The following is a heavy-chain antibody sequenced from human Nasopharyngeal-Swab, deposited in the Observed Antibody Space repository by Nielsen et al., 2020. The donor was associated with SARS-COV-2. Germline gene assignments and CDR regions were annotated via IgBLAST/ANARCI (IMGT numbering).Heavy chain of an antibody. Sequence: GESLKISCAASGFSFSGCSMNWVRHAPGKGLEWVSYISSGSRTIYYADSVKGRFTISRDNAKNSLYLQMNSLRDEDTAVYYCAGGSGSYGGAYQYYYAMDVWGQGTTVTVSS. CDR1: GFSFSGCS. D-gene: IGHD6-19*01. V-gene: IGHV3-48*02. J-gene: IGHJ6*02. CDR3: AGGSGSYGGAYQYYYAMDV. CDR2: ISSGSRTI.